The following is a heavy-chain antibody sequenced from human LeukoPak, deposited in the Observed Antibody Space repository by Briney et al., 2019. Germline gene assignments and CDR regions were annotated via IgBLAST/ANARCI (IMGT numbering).Heavy chain of an antibody. V-gene: IGHV1-46*01. J-gene: IGHJ4*02. Sequence: ASVKVSCKASGYTFTRYYIHWVRQAPGQGLEWMGIINPSSGSANYAQKLQGRVTMTRDTSTSTVYMELSSLRSEDTAVYYCARDVSQGSGSYRNQAFDYWGQGTLVTVSS. CDR1: GYTFTRYY. CDR2: INPSSGSA. CDR3: ARDVSQGSGSYRNQAFDY. D-gene: IGHD3-10*01.